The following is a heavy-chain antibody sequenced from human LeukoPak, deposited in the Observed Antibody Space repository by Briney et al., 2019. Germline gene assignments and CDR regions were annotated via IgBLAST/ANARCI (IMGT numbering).Heavy chain of an antibody. V-gene: IGHV3-30*04. J-gene: IGHJ4*02. CDR3: ARDARGFTMVRGTLDY. D-gene: IGHD3-10*01. CDR1: GFTFSSYA. CDR2: ISYDGSNK. Sequence: GGSLRLSCAASGFTFSSYAMHWVRQAPGKGLEWVAVISYDGSNKYYADSVKGRFTISRDNSKNTLYLQMNSLRAEDTAVYYCARDARGFTMVRGTLDYWSQGTLVTVSS.